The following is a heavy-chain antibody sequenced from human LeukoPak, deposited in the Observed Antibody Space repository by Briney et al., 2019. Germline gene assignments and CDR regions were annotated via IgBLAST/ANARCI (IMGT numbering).Heavy chain of an antibody. V-gene: IGHV3-30*18. CDR3: AKDYDFWSGSLGY. CDR2: ISYDGSNK. D-gene: IGHD3-3*01. CDR1: GFTFSSYG. J-gene: IGHJ4*02. Sequence: PGGSLRLSCAASGFTFSSYGMPWVRQAPGKGLEWVAVISYDGSNKYYADSVKGRFTISRDNSKNTLYLQMNSLRAEDTAVYYCAKDYDFWSGSLGYWGQGTLVTVSS.